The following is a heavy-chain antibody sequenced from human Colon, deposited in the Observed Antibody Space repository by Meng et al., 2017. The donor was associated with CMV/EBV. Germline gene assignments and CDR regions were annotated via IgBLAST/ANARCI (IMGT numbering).Heavy chain of an antibody. CDR2: IGHDGSYT. D-gene: IGHD3-3*01. CDR3: ARDLERGKYVDY. V-gene: IGHV3-33*01. J-gene: IGHJ4*02. Sequence: CVESGLSVGGFGMHWGRQAPGKGLEFVEIIGHDGSYTNYEDSVKGRFTISRDNSKNTVSLQLSSLRAEDTAVYYCARDLERGKYVDYWGPGTLVTVSS. CDR1: GLSVGGFG.